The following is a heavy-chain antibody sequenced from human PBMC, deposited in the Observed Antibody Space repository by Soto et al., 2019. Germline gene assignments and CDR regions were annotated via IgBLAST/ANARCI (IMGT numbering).Heavy chain of an antibody. CDR1: GFSLSNARMG. CDR3: ARTRASFRWSGYYSRGGSYFDY. J-gene: IGHJ4*02. CDR2: IFSNDEK. Sequence: SGPTLVNPTETLTLTCTVSGFSLSNARMGVSWIRQPPGKALEWLAHIFSNDEKSYSTSLKSRLTISKDTSKSQVVLTMTNMDPVDTATYYCARTRASFRWSGYYSRGGSYFDYWGQGTLVTVSS. D-gene: IGHD3-3*01. V-gene: IGHV2-26*01.